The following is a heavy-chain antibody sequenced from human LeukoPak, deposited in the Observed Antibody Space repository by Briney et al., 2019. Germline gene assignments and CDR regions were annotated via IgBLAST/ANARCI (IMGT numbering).Heavy chain of an antibody. V-gene: IGHV1-2*02. CDR1: GYTFTGYY. CDR3: ARGYGSGSYRPPVDY. Sequence: ASVNVSCKVSGYTFTGYYMHWVRQAPGQGREWMGWINPNSGGTNYAQKFQGRVTMPRDTSISTAYMELSRLRSDDTAVYYCARGYGSGSYRPPVDYWGQGTLVTVSS. J-gene: IGHJ4*02. D-gene: IGHD3-10*01. CDR2: INPNSGGT.